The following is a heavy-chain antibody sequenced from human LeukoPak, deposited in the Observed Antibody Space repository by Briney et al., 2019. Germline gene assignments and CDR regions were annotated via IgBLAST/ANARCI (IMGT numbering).Heavy chain of an antibody. CDR3: ARMDYYDSSGYYHSAEYFQH. D-gene: IGHD3-22*01. J-gene: IGHJ1*01. V-gene: IGHV4-59*01. CDR2: IHYSGST. Sequence: SETLSLTCTVSGGSISSYYWSWIRQPPGKGLEWIGYIHYSGSTNYNPSLKSRVTISVDTSKNQFSLKLSSVTAADTAVYYCARMDYYDSSGYYHSAEYFQHWGQGTLVTVSS. CDR1: GGSISSYY.